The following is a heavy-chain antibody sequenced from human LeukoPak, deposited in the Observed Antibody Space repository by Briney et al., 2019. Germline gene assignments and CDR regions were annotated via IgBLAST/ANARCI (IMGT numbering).Heavy chain of an antibody. Sequence: GGSLRLSCAASGFTFSDYYMSWIRQAPGKGLEWVSYISSSARTIYYADSVKGRFTISRDNAKNSLSLQVNSLRAEDTAVYYCASYGSGSYSYYFNYWGQGTLVTVSS. CDR3: ASYGSGSYSYYFNY. CDR1: GFTFSDYY. CDR2: ISSSARTI. D-gene: IGHD3-10*01. V-gene: IGHV3-11*01. J-gene: IGHJ4*02.